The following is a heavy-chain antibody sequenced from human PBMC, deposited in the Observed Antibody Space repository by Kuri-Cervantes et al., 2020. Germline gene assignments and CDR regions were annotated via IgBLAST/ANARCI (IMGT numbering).Heavy chain of an antibody. Sequence: SETLSLTCTVSGGSMSSYFWSWIRQPPGKGLEWIGYIYYSGSTNYNPSLKSRVTISVDTSKNQFSLKLSSVTAADTAVYYCARETMIGNDAFDIWGQGTMVTVSS. CDR2: IYYSGST. D-gene: IGHD3-22*01. J-gene: IGHJ3*02. CDR1: GGSMSSYF. V-gene: IGHV4-59*01. CDR3: ARETMIGNDAFDI.